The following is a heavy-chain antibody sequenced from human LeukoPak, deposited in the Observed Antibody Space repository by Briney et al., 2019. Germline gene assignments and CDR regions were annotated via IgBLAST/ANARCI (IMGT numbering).Heavy chain of an antibody. CDR1: GGSISSYY. CDR2: IYTSGST. Sequence: SETLSLTCTVSGGSISSYYWSWIRQPAGKGLEWIGRIYTSGSTNYNPSLKSRVTMSVDTSKNQFSLKLSSVTAADTAVYYCARGPQDFWSGQLGWFDPWGQGTLVTVSS. J-gene: IGHJ5*02. D-gene: IGHD3-3*01. CDR3: ARGPQDFWSGQLGWFDP. V-gene: IGHV4-4*07.